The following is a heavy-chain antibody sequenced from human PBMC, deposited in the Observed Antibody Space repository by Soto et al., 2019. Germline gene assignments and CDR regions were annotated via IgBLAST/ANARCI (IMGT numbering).Heavy chain of an antibody. CDR2: ISSSGNTK. CDR1: EFTFSDYY. Sequence: QVQLVESGGGLVKPGGSLRLSCAASEFTFSDYYMSWIRQAPGKGLEWVSYISSSGNTKYYADSVKGRFTISRDNAKNSLFLQMNSLRADDTAVYYCARDSNHDSSGWYGGGAFDIWGQGTMVTVSS. V-gene: IGHV3-11*01. CDR3: ARDSNHDSSGWYGGGAFDI. D-gene: IGHD6-19*01. J-gene: IGHJ3*02.